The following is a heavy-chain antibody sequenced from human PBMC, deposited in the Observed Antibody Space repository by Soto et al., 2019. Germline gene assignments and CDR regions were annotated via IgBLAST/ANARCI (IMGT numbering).Heavy chain of an antibody. Sequence: QVQLVESGGGVVQPGRSLRLSCAASGFTFSSYGMHWVRQAPGKGLEWVAVISYDGSNKYYADYVKGRFTISRDNSKNTLYLQMHSLRAEDTAVYYCAKDWISGSSVDYWGQGTLVTVSS. CDR1: GFTFSSYG. J-gene: IGHJ4*02. CDR3: AKDWISGSSVDY. D-gene: IGHD1-26*01. CDR2: ISYDGSNK. V-gene: IGHV3-30*18.